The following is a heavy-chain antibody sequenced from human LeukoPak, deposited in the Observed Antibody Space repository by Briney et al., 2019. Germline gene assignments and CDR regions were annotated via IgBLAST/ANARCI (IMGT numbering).Heavy chain of an antibody. CDR1: GFSLRTDGMC. J-gene: IGHJ6*03. CDR3: ARSLGYYYYYMDV. Sequence: SGPTLVHPPQTLTLTCTFSGFSLRTDGMCVSWIRQPPVKALEWLERIDLDDDKYYSTSLKTRLTISKDTSKNQVVLTMTNMDPVDTATYFCARSLGYYYYYMDVWGKGTTVTVSS. CDR2: IDLDDDK. V-gene: IGHV2-70*11.